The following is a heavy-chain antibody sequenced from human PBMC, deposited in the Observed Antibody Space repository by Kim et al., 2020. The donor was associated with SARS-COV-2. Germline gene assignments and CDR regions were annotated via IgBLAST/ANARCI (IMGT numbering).Heavy chain of an antibody. D-gene: IGHD4-4*01. V-gene: IGHV3-23*01. J-gene: IGHJ6*02. CDR3: AKSVSGNYAMDV. Sequence: GGSLRLSCVGSGFTFGATILRWVRQAPGKGLEWVSSLSPDGRDTYYAASVRGRFTISRDNSKNTMFLQMNSLRDEDTAIYFCAKSVSGNYAMDVWGQGTT. CDR2: LSPDGRDT. CDR1: GFTFGATI.